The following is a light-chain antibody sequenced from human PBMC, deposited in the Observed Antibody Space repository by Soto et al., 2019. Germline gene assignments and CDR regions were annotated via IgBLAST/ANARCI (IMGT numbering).Light chain of an antibody. J-gene: IGKJ1*01. CDR1: RTVLDSSNNKDY. CDR3: QQYYSTPRT. Sequence: DIVMTQSPDSLAVSLGERATINCKSSRTVLDSSNNKDYLTWYQQKAGQPPKLLIYWASTREFGVPDRFSGSGSGTEFTLTISSLQAEDVAVYYCQQYYSTPRTFGHGTKVDIK. V-gene: IGKV4-1*01. CDR2: WAS.